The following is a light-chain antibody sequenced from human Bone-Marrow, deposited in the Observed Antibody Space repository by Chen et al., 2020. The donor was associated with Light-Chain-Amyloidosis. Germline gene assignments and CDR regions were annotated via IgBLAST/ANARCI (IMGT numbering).Light chain of an antibody. CDR1: RSDVGGDNH. J-gene: IGLJ1*01. CDR2: EVT. Sequence: QSALTQPASVSGSPGQSLTISCTGTRSDVGGDNHVSWYQQHPDNAPKLMIYEVTIRPSWVPDRFSGSKSDNTASLTISGLQTEDEADYFCSSYTITNTLVFGSGTRVTVL. V-gene: IGLV2-14*01. CDR3: SSYTITNTLV.